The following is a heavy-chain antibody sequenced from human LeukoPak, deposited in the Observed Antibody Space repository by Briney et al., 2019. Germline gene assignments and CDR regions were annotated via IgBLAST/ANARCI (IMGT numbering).Heavy chain of an antibody. V-gene: IGHV1-2*02. CDR2: VNPNSGGT. D-gene: IGHD2-8*01. CDR1: GYTFTGYF. CDR3: ARFYCTNGVCSPLDY. J-gene: IGHJ4*02. Sequence: GASVKVSCKASGYTFTGYFMHWVRQAPGQGLEWMGWVNPNSGGTNYAQKFQGRVTMTRDTSISTAYMELSRLRSDDTAVYYCARFYCTNGVCSPLDYWGQGTLVTVSS.